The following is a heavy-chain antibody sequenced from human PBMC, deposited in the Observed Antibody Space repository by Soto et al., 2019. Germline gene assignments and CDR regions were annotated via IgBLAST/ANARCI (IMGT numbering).Heavy chain of an antibody. V-gene: IGHV4-31*03. CDR3: ARGDSSGWYEGIYFDY. CDR1: GGSISSSSYY. J-gene: IGHJ4*02. CDR2: ISYSGNT. D-gene: IGHD6-19*01. Sequence: SETLSLTCTVSGGSISSSSYYWSWIRQLPGKGLEWIGYISYSGNTYYTPSLKGRVTISVDTSKNQFSLKLSSVTAADTAVYYCARGDSSGWYEGIYFDYWGQGTLVTVSS.